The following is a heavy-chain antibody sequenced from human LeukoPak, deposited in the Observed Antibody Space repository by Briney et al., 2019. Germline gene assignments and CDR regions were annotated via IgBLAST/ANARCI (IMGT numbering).Heavy chain of an antibody. CDR2: IHSNEVGK. V-gene: IGHV3-30*02. CDR3: ARPSPPGDGYNPCDY. J-gene: IGHJ4*02. D-gene: IGHD5-24*01. CDR1: GFTFSRYG. Sequence: GGSLRLSCAASGFTFSRYGIHWVRQAPGKGLEWVAFIHSNEVGKYYAESVKGRFTISRDNSKSTVYLQMNSLRPEDTAVYYCARPSPPGDGYNPCDYWGPGALVIVSS.